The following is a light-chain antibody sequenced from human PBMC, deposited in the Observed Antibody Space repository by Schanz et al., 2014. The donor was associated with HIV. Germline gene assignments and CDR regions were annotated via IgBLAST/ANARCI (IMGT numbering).Light chain of an antibody. CDR1: QSVKSNF. Sequence: EIVLTQSPGTLSLSPGERGTLSCRASQSVKSNFIGWYQQKPGQAPRLLIFGASNRATGIPDRFSGSGSGTDFTLTISRLEPEDFAVYYCQQYGSSPRTFGQGTKVEIK. V-gene: IGKV3-20*01. CDR3: QQYGSSPRT. CDR2: GAS. J-gene: IGKJ1*01.